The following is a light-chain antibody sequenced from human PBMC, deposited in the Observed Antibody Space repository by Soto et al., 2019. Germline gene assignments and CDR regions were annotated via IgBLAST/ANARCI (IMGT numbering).Light chain of an antibody. Sequence: DIVMTQSPDSLAVSLGERATINCKSSQSVLYSSNNKNYLAWYQQKPGQPLKLLIYWASTRESVVPDRFSGTGSMTDSPLTISSLLAENVALYICQHYSSLYTFGQGTKLEIK. J-gene: IGKJ2*01. CDR2: WAS. CDR1: QSVLYSSNNKNY. V-gene: IGKV4-1*01. CDR3: QHYSSLYT.